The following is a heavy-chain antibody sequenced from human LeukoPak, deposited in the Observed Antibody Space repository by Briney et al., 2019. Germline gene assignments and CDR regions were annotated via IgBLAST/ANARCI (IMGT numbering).Heavy chain of an antibody. V-gene: IGHV4-31*03. Sequence: PSQTLSLTCTVSGGSISSGGYYWSWIRQHPGKGLEWIGYIYYSGSTYYNPSLKSRVTISVDTSKNQFSLKLSSVTAADTAVYYCAGNYDSSGSFDYWGQGTLVTVSS. CDR1: GGSISSGGYY. D-gene: IGHD3-22*01. CDR3: AGNYDSSGSFDY. CDR2: IYYSGST. J-gene: IGHJ4*02.